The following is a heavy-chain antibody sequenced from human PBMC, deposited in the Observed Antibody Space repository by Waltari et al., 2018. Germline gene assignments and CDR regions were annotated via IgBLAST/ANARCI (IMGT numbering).Heavy chain of an antibody. CDR1: GFTFSSYW. CDR2: IKQDGSEK. Sequence: EVQLVASGGGLVQPGGSLSLSCAASGFTFSSYWMRWVRQAPGKGLEWVANIKQDGSEKYYVDSVKGRFTISRDNAKNSLYLQMNSLRAEDTAVYYCARDPYSGYDDAFDIWGQGTMVTVSS. CDR3: ARDPYSGYDDAFDI. V-gene: IGHV3-7*01. J-gene: IGHJ3*02. D-gene: IGHD5-12*01.